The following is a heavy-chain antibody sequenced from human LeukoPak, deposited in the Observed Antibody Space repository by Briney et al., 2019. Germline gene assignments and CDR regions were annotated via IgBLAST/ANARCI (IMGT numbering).Heavy chain of an antibody. CDR1: GGSISSNSYY. V-gene: IGHV4-39*07. Sequence: SETLSLTCTVSGGSISSNSYYWGWIRQPPGKGLEWIGSIYYSGSTYYNPSLKSRVTISVDTSKNQFSLKLSSVTAADTAVYYCARDRFWLELRGSIWFDPWGQGTLVTVSS. CDR2: IYYSGST. J-gene: IGHJ5*02. CDR3: ARDRFWLELRGSIWFDP. D-gene: IGHD1-7*01.